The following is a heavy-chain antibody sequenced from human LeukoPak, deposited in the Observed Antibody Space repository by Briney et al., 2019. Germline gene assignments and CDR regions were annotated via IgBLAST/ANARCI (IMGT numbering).Heavy chain of an antibody. Sequence: GGSLRLSCAAAGFTFSSYEINWVRQAPGKGLEWVSSISSSGSTIYYADSVKGRFTISRDNVKNSLYLQMNSLRAEDTAVYYCARVDTSGFYPWGQGTLVTVSS. D-gene: IGHD3-22*01. CDR2: ISSSGSTI. CDR3: ARVDTSGFYP. CDR1: GFTFSSYE. V-gene: IGHV3-48*03. J-gene: IGHJ5*02.